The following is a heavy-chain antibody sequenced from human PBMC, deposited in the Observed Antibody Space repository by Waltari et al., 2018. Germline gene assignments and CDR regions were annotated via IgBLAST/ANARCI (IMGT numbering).Heavy chain of an antibody. CDR1: GYTFTGYY. CDR2: INPNSGGT. Sequence: QVQLVQSGAEVKKPGTSVKVSCKASGYTFTGYYMHWVRQAPGQGLEWMGWINPNSGGTNYAQKFQGRVTMTRDTSISTAYMELSRLRSDDTAVYYCARDWDYSSGYWGFDYWGQGTLVTVSS. CDR3: ARDWDYSSGYWGFDY. D-gene: IGHD3-22*01. V-gene: IGHV1-2*02. J-gene: IGHJ4*02.